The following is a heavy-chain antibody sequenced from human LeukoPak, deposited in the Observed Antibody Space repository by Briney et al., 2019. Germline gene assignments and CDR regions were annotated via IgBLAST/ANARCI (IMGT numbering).Heavy chain of an antibody. Sequence: GGSLRLSGAASGFTFSSYAMSWVRQAPGKGLEWVSAISGSDGSTYYADSVKGRFTISRDNSKNTLYLQMNSLRAEDTAVYYCAKDAFSSSSLDGVPFDYWGQGTLVTVSS. D-gene: IGHD6-13*01. CDR1: GFTFSSYA. CDR3: AKDAFSSSSLDGVPFDY. J-gene: IGHJ4*02. V-gene: IGHV3-23*01. CDR2: ISGSDGST.